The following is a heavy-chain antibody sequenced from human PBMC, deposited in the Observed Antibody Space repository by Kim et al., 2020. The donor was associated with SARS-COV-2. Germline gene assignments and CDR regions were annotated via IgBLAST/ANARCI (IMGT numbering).Heavy chain of an antibody. D-gene: IGHD3-16*01. J-gene: IGHJ4*02. CDR3: ARVGGRRAPPDY. Sequence: SETLSLTCTVSGGSISSGGYYWSWIRQHPWKGLEWIGYIYYSGSTYYNPSLKSRVTISVDTSKNQFSLKLSSVTAADTAVYYCARVGGRRAPPDYWGQGTLVTVSS. CDR2: IYYSGST. CDR1: GGSISSGGYY. V-gene: IGHV4-31*03.